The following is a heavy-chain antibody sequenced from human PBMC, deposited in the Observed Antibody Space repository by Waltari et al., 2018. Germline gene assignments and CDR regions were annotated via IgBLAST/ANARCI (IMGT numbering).Heavy chain of an antibody. CDR1: GGSIRSYY. V-gene: IGHV4-59*01. Sequence: QVQLQESGPGLVKPSETLSLTCTVSGGSIRSYYWSWIRQPPGKGLEWIGYIYYSGSTNYNPSLKSRVTISVDTSKNQFSLKLSSVTAADTAVYYCASRARIVGVTHAFDIWGQGTMVTVSS. D-gene: IGHD1-26*01. CDR2: IYYSGST. CDR3: ASRARIVGVTHAFDI. J-gene: IGHJ3*02.